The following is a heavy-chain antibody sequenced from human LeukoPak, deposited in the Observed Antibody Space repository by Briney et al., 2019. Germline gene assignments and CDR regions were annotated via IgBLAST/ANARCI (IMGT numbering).Heavy chain of an antibody. V-gene: IGHV3-30*04. CDR3: AKGYSSGWGRAFDI. Sequence: GGSLRLSCAASGFTFSSYAMHWVRQAPGKGLEWVAVISYDGSNKYYADSVKGRFTISRDNSKNTLYVQMNSLRAEDTAVYYCAKGYSSGWGRAFDIWGQGTMVTVSS. J-gene: IGHJ3*02. CDR1: GFTFSSYA. CDR2: ISYDGSNK. D-gene: IGHD6-19*01.